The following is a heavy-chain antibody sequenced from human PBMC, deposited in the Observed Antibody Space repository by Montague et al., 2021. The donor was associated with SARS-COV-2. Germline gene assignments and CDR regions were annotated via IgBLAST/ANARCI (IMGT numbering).Heavy chain of an antibody. Sequence: SETLSLTCTVSGGSISSSSYYWGWIRQPPGKGLEWIGSIYYSGSTYYNPSLKSRVTISVDTSKNQFSLKLSSVTAADTAVYYCARHGLAGFTIFGVVTPRGGFYIWGQGTMVTVSS. CDR2: IYYSGST. V-gene: IGHV4-39*01. CDR3: ARHGLAGFTIFGVVTPRGGFYI. D-gene: IGHD3-3*01. J-gene: IGHJ3*02. CDR1: GGSISSSSYY.